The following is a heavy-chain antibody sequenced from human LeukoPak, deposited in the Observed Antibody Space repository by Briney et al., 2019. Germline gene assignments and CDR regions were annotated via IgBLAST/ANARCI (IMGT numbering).Heavy chain of an antibody. CDR2: ISGSGSST. D-gene: IGHD3-10*01. Sequence: GGSLRLSCAASGFTFSSYAVSWVRQAPGKGLEWVSAISGSGSSTYYADSVKGRFTISRDNSKNTLYLQMNSLRAEDTALYYCAKGLGTGFFGAFDFWGQGTLVTVSS. J-gene: IGHJ4*02. CDR3: AKGLGTGFFGAFDF. CDR1: GFTFSSYA. V-gene: IGHV3-23*01.